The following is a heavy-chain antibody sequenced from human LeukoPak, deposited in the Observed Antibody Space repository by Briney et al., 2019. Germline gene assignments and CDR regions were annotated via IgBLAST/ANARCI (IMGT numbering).Heavy chain of an antibody. D-gene: IGHD6-13*01. CDR3: ARLKAAAGSNFDY. CDR2: IKQDGSEK. J-gene: IGHJ4*02. CDR1: GFTFSSYW. V-gene: IGHV3-7*03. Sequence: GGSLRLSCAASGFTFSSYWMSWVRQAPGKGLEWVANIKQDGSEKYYVDSVKGRFTISRDNAKNSLYLQMNSLRAEDTALYYCARLKAAAGSNFDYWGQGTLVTVSS.